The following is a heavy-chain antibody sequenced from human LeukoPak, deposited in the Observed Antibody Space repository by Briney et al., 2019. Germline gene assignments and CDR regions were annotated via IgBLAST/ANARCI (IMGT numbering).Heavy chain of an antibody. D-gene: IGHD5-18*01. V-gene: IGHV4-34*01. CDR3: ARRSGYSYGPPYYYYYYMDV. J-gene: IGHJ6*03. Sequence: SETLSLSCAVYGGSFSGYYWSWIRQPPGKGLEWIGEINHSGSTNYNPSLRSRVTISVDTSKNQFSLKPSSVTAADTAVYYCARRSGYSYGPPYYYYYYMDVWGIGTTVTVSS. CDR2: INHSGST. CDR1: GGSFSGYY.